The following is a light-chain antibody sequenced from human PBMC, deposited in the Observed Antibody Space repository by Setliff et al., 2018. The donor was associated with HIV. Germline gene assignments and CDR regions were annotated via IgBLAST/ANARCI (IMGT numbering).Light chain of an antibody. J-gene: IGLJ1*01. CDR2: DTT. CDR3: LLPYSGGSGV. CDR1: TGAVTSGHY. Sequence: QAVVTQEPSLTVSPGGTVTLTCGSSTGAVTSGHYPYWFQQKPGQAPRTLIYDTTNKHSWTPARFSGSLLGDKAALTLSGAQPEDEAEYYCLLPYSGGSGVFGTGTKVTVL. V-gene: IGLV7-46*01.